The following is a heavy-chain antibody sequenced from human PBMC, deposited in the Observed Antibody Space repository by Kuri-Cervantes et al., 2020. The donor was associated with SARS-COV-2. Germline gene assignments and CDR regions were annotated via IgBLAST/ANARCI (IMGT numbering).Heavy chain of an antibody. Sequence: GESLKISCAASGFTFSRYAMSWVRRAPGKGLEWVSAISANGATTYYADSVRGRFIITRDNSKNMVYLEINTLRDEDTAVFYCAKLIFGPWGVDYWGQGTLVTVSS. D-gene: IGHD3-3*01. CDR1: GFTFSRYA. CDR3: AKLIFGPWGVDY. CDR2: ISANGATT. J-gene: IGHJ4*02. V-gene: IGHV3-23*01.